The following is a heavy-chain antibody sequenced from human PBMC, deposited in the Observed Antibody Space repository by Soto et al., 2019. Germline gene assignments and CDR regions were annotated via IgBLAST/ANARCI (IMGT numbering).Heavy chain of an antibody. CDR3: ARVGYGEFLWPPNWFDP. CDR2: ISAYNGNT. V-gene: IGHV1-18*01. CDR1: GYTFTSYG. J-gene: IGHJ5*02. Sequence: SLKLSCKSSGYTFTSYGISWVRQAPGQGLEWMGWISAYNGNTNYAQKLQGRVTMTTDTSTSTAYMELRSLRSDDTAVYYCARVGYGEFLWPPNWFDPWGQGTLVIVSS. D-gene: IGHD4-17*01.